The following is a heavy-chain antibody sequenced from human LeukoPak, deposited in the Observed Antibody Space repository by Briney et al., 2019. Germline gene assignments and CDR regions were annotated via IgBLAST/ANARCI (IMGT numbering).Heavy chain of an antibody. Sequence: GGSLRLSCAASGVSLSSSWMSWVRQAPGKGLEWVASIKQDGSEKYYVDFVKGRFSISRDNSNNTLYLQMNSLRAEDAAVYYCAKSTSSWERVDYWGQGTLVTVSS. D-gene: IGHD6-13*01. J-gene: IGHJ4*02. CDR1: GVSLSSSW. CDR3: AKSTSSWERVDY. CDR2: IKQDGSEK. V-gene: IGHV3-7*05.